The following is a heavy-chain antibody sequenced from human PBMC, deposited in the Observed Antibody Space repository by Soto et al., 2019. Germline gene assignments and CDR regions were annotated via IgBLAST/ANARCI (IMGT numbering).Heavy chain of an antibody. CDR3: ARVEGSSTSWAGY. J-gene: IGHJ4*02. D-gene: IGHD2-2*01. V-gene: IGHV1-3*01. CDR2: INAGNGNT. Sequence: ASVKVSCKASGYTFTSYAMHWVRQAPGQRLEWMGWINAGNGNTKYSQKFQGRVTITRDTSASTAYMELSSLRSEDTAVYYCARVEGSSTSWAGYWGQGTLVTVSS. CDR1: GYTFTSYA.